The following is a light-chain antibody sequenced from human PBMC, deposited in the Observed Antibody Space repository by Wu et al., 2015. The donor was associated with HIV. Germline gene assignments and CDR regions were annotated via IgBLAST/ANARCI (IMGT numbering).Light chain of an antibody. J-gene: IGKJ2*01. Sequence: EIVLTQSPGTLSLSPGERATLSCRASQTLSGNYLAWYQQKPGQAPRLLISGASKRATGIPDRFSGSGSGTDFTLTISRLEAEDFAVYYCQQYKNWPPMSAFGQGTNLEIK. CDR1: QTLSGNY. V-gene: IGKV3-20*01. CDR2: GAS. CDR3: QQYKNWPPMSA.